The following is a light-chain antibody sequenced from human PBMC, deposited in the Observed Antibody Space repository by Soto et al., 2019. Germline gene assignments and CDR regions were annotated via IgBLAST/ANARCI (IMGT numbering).Light chain of an antibody. CDR3: QQYYSTPWT. V-gene: IGKV4-1*01. J-gene: IGKJ1*01. Sequence: DIVMTQYPESLAVSLGERATINCKSSQSVLYSSNNKKYLAWYQQKPGQPPKLLIYWASTRESGVPDRFSGSGSVTDFTLTIRSLQAADVAVYYCQQYYSTPWTFGQGTKVEIK. CDR2: WAS. CDR1: QSVLYSSNNKKY.